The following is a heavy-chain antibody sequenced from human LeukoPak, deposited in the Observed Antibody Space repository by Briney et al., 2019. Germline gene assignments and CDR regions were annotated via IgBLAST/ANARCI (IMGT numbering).Heavy chain of an antibody. CDR3: ASKIQLWLRGSGYFDY. CDR2: IYYSGST. CDR1: GGSISSGDYY. V-gene: IGHV4-30-4*01. Sequence: PSETLSLTCTVSGGSISSGDYYWSWIRQPPGKGLEWIGYIYYSGSTYYNPSLKSRVTISVDTSKNQFSLKLSSVTAADTAVYYCASKIQLWLRGSGYFDYWGQGTLVTVSS. J-gene: IGHJ4*02. D-gene: IGHD5-18*01.